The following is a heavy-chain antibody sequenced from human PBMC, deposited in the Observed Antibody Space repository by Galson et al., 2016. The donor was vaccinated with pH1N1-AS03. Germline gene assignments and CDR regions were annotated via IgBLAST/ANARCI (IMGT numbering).Heavy chain of an antibody. CDR1: GYTFTSRR. CDR3: ARGHMSLSGFWDS. J-gene: IGHJ4*02. D-gene: IGHD3-9*01. CDR2: LTTSTGDP. V-gene: IGHV7-4-1*01. Sequence: SVKVSCKASGYTFTSRRIIWVRQAPGQGLECMGWLTTSTGDPTYAQGFTGRFAFSLDTSVSTACLQIDSLKADDTAVYYCARGHMSLSGFWDSWGQGTLVTVSS.